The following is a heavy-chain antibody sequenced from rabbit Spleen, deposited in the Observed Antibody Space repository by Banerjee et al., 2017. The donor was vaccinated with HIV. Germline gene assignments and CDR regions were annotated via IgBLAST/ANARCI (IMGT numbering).Heavy chain of an antibody. Sequence: SGFSFSSSYWMCWVRQAPGKGLEWIGCIYAGSTGSTYYASWVNGRFSISRDTNENTVSLKMTSLTAADTATYFCARDLAGVIGWNFDLWGQGTLVTV. CDR2: IYAGSTGST. J-gene: IGHJ4*01. V-gene: IGHV1S45*01. CDR3: ARDLAGVIGWNFDL. D-gene: IGHD4-1*01. CDR1: GFSFSSSYW.